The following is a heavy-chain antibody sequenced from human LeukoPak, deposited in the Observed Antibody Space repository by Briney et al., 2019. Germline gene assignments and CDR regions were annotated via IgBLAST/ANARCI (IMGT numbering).Heavy chain of an antibody. Sequence: SETLSLTCNVSGGSIRGYYWSWIRQPPGKGLEWIGYIYSSGSTNYNPSLKSRVTMSVDTSKNQFSLKLSSVTAADTAVYYCASRGYYDSSGYPDGYYYYYMDVWGKGTTVTISS. J-gene: IGHJ6*03. CDR3: ASRGYYDSSGYPDGYYYYYMDV. CDR1: GGSIRGYY. D-gene: IGHD3-22*01. CDR2: IYSSGST. V-gene: IGHV4-59*08.